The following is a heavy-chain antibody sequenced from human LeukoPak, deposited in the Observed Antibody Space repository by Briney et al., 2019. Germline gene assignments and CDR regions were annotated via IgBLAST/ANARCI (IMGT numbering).Heavy chain of an antibody. Sequence: PGGSLRLSCAASGFTFSSYAMSWVRQAPGEGLEWVSAISCNSGRTFYADSVKGRFTISRDNSKNTLYLQMNSLRAEDTAVYYCAKDMDIVSTTRPYFDYWGQGALVTVSS. J-gene: IGHJ4*02. V-gene: IGHV3-23*01. CDR1: GFTFSSYA. CDR2: ISCNSGRT. CDR3: AKDMDIVSTTRPYFDY. D-gene: IGHD5/OR15-5a*01.